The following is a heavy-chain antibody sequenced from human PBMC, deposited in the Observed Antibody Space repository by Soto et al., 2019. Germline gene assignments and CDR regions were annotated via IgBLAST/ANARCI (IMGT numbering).Heavy chain of an antibody. Sequence: GGSLRLSCAASGFTFSGYGMHWVRQSPGKGLEWVAVISYDGSNEYYAGSVQGRFTISRDNSKNTLYLQMNSLRAEDTALYYCARDCFGSGSSGPVDYWGQGTLVTVSS. V-gene: IGHV3-33*05. CDR2: ISYDGSNE. CDR3: ARDCFGSGSSGPVDY. D-gene: IGHD3-10*01. CDR1: GFTFSGYG. J-gene: IGHJ4*02.